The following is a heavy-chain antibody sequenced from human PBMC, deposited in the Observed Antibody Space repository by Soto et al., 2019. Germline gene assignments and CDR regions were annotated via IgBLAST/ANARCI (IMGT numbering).Heavy chain of an antibody. CDR2: LSGSGTST. CDR1: GFSFVNYA. CDR3: AKATTNGGWFNPFDT. J-gene: IGHJ4*02. D-gene: IGHD6-19*01. V-gene: IGHV3-23*01. Sequence: EVQLLESGGGLVQPGGSLRLSCAASGFSFVNYAMNWVRQDPGKWLEWVSGLSGSGTSTYYADSVKGRFTISRDNSRDTLFLPMNSLTADDTAVSYCAKATTNGGWFNPFDTWGQGALVTVSS.